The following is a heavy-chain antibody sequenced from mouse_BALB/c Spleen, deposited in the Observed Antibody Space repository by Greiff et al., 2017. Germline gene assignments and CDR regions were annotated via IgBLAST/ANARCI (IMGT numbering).Heavy chain of an antibody. D-gene: IGHD1-1*01. CDR2: ISYSGST. CDR1: GDSITSGY. Sequence: EVQLQESGPSLVKPSQTLSLTCSVTGDSITSGYWNWIRKFPGNKLEYMGYISYSGSTYYNPSLKSRISITRDTSKNQYYLQLNSVTTEDTATYYCARDYYGSSYGWFAYWGQGTLVTVSA. V-gene: IGHV3-8*02. J-gene: IGHJ3*01. CDR3: ARDYYGSSYGWFAY.